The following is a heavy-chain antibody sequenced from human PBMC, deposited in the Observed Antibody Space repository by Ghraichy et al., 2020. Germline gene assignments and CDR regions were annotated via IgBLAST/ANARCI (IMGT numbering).Heavy chain of an antibody. CDR2: ISSISSYI. D-gene: IGHD3-22*01. V-gene: IGHV3-21*01. J-gene: IGHJ4*02. CDR3: SGDSYYYDSSGCYRPVNFAY. Sequence: GGSLRLSCAASGFTFSSYSMNWVRQAPGKGLEWVSSISSISSYIYYADSAKGRLTISRDNAKNSLYLQTNSLSPEDTAVYYCSGDSYYYDSSGCYRPVNFAYRRQAPLVTV. CDR1: GFTFSSYS.